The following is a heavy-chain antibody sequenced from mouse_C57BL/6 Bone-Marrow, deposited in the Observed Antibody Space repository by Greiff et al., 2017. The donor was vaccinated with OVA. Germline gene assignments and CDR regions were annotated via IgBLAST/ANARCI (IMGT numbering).Heavy chain of an antibody. J-gene: IGHJ1*03. CDR2: INPNYGTT. CDR1: GYSFTDYN. CDR3: AFYYGSSYRYFDV. V-gene: IGHV1-39*01. Sequence: VQLQQYGPELVKPGASVKISCKASGYSFTDYNMNWVKQSNGKSLEWIGVINPNYGTTSYNQKFKGKATLTVDQSSSTSYMQLNNLTSEDSAVYYCAFYYGSSYRYFDVWGTGTTVTVSS. D-gene: IGHD1-1*01.